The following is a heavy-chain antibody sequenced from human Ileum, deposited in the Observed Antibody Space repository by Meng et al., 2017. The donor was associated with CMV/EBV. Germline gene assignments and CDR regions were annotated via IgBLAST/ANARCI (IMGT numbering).Heavy chain of an antibody. CDR1: GGSFGGYS. D-gene: IGHD2-2*01. CDR3: ARGSSSWAFDY. V-gene: IGHV4-4*07. J-gene: IGHJ4*02. CDR2: VYSSGST. Sequence: QLHAAGPGRVKPSDTLSLTCSVSGGSFGGYSWSWIRQPATKGLEWIGRVYSSGSTDYNPSLQSRVTMSVDTSKNQFSLKLSSVTAADTAVYYCARGSSSWAFDYWGQGTLVTVSS.